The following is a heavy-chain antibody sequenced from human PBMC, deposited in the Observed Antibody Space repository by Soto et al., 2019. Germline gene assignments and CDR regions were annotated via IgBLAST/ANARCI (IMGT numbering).Heavy chain of an antibody. D-gene: IGHD2-15*01. Sequence: EVQLVESGGGVVRPGGALRLSCAASGFTFDDYGMSWVRQAPGKGLEWVSGINWNGGSTGYADSVKGRFTISRDNAKNSLYLQMNGQRAEDTALYHCARSTIVWGVVAATHFDYWGQGTLVTVSS. CDR1: GFTFDDYG. J-gene: IGHJ4*02. CDR3: ARSTIVWGVVAATHFDY. CDR2: INWNGGST. V-gene: IGHV3-20*01.